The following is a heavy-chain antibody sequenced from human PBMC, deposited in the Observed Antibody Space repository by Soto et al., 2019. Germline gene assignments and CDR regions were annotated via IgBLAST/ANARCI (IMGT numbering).Heavy chain of an antibody. D-gene: IGHD1-26*01. V-gene: IGHV6-1*01. J-gene: IGHJ5*01. CDR3: VRLIGNSWLDF. Sequence: SRTLALTCGISGDHVSSSSFTLDWIRQAPWRGLGGLGRTYYRSKWYNDYAESVKGRITINPDTSKNHFSMHLNSVTPESTAVYYCVRLIGNSWLDFWGQGTLVTVSS. CDR1: GDHVSSSSFT. CDR2: TYYRSKWYN.